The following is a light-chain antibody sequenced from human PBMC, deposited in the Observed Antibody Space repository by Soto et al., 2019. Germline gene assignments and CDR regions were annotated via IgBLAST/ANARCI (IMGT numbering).Light chain of an antibody. CDR1: QSVSSY. CDR3: QQHDDWPRT. Sequence: ESVLTQSPATLSLYPGERATLSCRASQSVSSYLAWYQQKPGQAPRLLIYDASNRATGIPARFSGSGSGTDFTLTISSLQSEDIAVYYCQQHDDWPRTFGQGTKVDIK. V-gene: IGKV3-11*01. CDR2: DAS. J-gene: IGKJ1*01.